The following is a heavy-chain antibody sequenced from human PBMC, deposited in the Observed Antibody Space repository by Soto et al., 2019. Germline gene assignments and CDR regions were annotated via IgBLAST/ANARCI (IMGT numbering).Heavy chain of an antibody. Sequence: GGSLRLSCAASGFTFSSYGMHWVRQAPGKGLEWVAVISYDGSNKYYADSVKGRFTISRDNSKNTLYLQMNSLRAEDTAVYYCAKAKHRRSNYGNPFDYWGQGTLVTVSS. CDR2: ISYDGSNK. CDR1: GFTFSSYG. J-gene: IGHJ4*02. V-gene: IGHV3-30*18. CDR3: AKAKHRRSNYGNPFDY. D-gene: IGHD4-4*01.